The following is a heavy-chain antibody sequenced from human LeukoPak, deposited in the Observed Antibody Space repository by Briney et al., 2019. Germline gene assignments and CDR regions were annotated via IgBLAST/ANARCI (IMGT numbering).Heavy chain of an antibody. J-gene: IGHJ1*01. CDR3: ARSIEVMTTVTTDLYFQH. D-gene: IGHD4-17*01. CDR1: GFTFSSYW. Sequence: GGSLRLSCAASGFTFSSYWMHWVRQAPGKGLVWVSRINSDGSSTSYADSVKGRFTISRDNSKNTLYLQMNSLRAEDTAVYYCARSIEVMTTVTTDLYFQHWGQGTLVTVSS. V-gene: IGHV3-74*01. CDR2: INSDGSST.